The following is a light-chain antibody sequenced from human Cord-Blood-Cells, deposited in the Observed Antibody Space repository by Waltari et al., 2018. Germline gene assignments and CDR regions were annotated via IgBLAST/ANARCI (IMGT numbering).Light chain of an antibody. CDR1: QSVSSSY. CDR3: QQYGSSPRT. J-gene: IGKJ2*01. CDR2: GAS. Sequence: EIVLTQSPGTLSLSPGERATLSCRASQSVSSSYLAWYQQKPGQAPMLLIYGASSRATGIPDMFSGSGSGTDFTLTISRLEPEDFVVYCCQQYGSSPRTFGQGTKLEIK. V-gene: IGKV3-20*01.